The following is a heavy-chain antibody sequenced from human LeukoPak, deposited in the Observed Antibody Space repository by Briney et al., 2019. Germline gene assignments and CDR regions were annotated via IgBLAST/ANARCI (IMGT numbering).Heavy chain of an antibody. CDR2: AGISCSPM. CDR1: GCTFSDYY. Sequence: GGSLRLSCAASGCTFSDYYMSWIRQAPGKGLEWISYAGISCSPMNYADSVKGRFTTSKDNAKNSLYLQMNSLRAEDTAMYYCARTGFDLWSGYYGARYFFDYWGQGTLVTVSS. V-gene: IGHV3-11*01. J-gene: IGHJ4*02. CDR3: ARTGFDLWSGYYGARYFFDY. D-gene: IGHD3-3*01.